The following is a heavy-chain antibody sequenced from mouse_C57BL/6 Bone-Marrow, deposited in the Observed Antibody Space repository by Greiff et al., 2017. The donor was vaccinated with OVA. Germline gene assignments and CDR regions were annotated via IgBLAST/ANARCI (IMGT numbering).Heavy chain of an antibody. CDR2: IYPRSGYT. V-gene: IGHV1-81*01. D-gene: IGHD1-1*01. CDR1: GYTFTSYG. Sequence: QVQLQQSGAELVRPGASVKLSCKASGYTFTSYGISWVKQRTGQGLEWIAEIYPRSGYTYYNEKFKGKATLTADKSSSTAYMELRSLTSEDSAVYFGARRKPDTGVAPYAMDYWGQGTSVTVSS. J-gene: IGHJ4*01. CDR3: ARRKPDTGVAPYAMDY.